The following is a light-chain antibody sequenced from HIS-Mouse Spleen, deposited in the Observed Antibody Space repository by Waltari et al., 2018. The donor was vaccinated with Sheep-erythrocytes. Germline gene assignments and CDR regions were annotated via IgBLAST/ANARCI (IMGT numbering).Light chain of an antibody. CDR3: SSYTSSSTLVV. CDR1: SSDVGGYNY. J-gene: IGLJ2*01. CDR2: EVS. V-gene: IGLV2-14*01. Sequence: QSALTQPASVSGSPGQSITIPCTGTSSDVGGYNYVSWYKQHPSKAPKLMIYEVSNRPSGVSNRFSGSKSGNTASLTISGLQAEDEADYYCSSYTSSSTLVVFGGGTKLTVL.